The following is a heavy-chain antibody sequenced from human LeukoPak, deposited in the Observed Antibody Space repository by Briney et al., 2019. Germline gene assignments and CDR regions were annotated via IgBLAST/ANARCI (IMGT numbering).Heavy chain of an antibody. CDR3: ARVITLNDYDFWSGYRSGGADY. CDR1: GFTFSSYS. V-gene: IGHV3-48*02. J-gene: IGHJ4*02. Sequence: GGSLRLSCAASGFTFSSYSMNWVRQAPGKGLEWVSYISSSSSTIYYADSVKGRFTISRDNAKNSLYLQMNSLRDEDTAVYYCARVITLNDYDFWSGYRSGGADYWGQGTLVTVSS. CDR2: ISSSSSTI. D-gene: IGHD3-3*01.